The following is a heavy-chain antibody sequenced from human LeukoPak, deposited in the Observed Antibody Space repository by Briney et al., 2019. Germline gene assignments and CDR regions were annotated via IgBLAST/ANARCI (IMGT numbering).Heavy chain of an antibody. CDR3: ASQVADAFDY. CDR2: IYYSGST. Sequence: SQTLSHTCTVSGGSISSGDYYWSWIRQPPGKGLEWIGYIYYSGSTYYNPSLKSRVTISVDTSKNQFSLKLSSVTAADTAVYYSASQVADAFDYSGQGTLVTVSS. D-gene: IGHD2-15*01. CDR1: GGSISSGDYY. V-gene: IGHV4-30-4*01. J-gene: IGHJ4*02.